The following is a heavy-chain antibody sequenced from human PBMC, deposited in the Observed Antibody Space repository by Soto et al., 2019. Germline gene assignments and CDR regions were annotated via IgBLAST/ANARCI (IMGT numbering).Heavy chain of an antibody. D-gene: IGHD3-22*01. CDR1: GFTFSDYY. CDR2: ISSSGSTI. CDR3: ARDQDHYYDSSGYRDY. Sequence: QVPLVESGGGLVKPGGSLRLSCAASGFTFSDYYMSWIRQAPGKGLEWVSYISSSGSTIYYADSVKGRFTISRDNAKNSLYLQMNSLRAEHTAVYYCARDQDHYYDSSGYRDYWGQGTLVTVSS. V-gene: IGHV3-11*01. J-gene: IGHJ4*02.